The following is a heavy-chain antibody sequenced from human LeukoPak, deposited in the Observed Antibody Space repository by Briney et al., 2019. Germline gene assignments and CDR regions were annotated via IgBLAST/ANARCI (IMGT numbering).Heavy chain of an antibody. Sequence: GGSLRLSCAASGFTFSSYWMSWVRQAPGKGLEWVGRIKSKTDGGATEYTAPVKGRFTISRDDSKNTLYLQMNSLKTEDTAVYYCTTRYCSGGSCSSAGYWGQGTLVTVSS. D-gene: IGHD2-15*01. V-gene: IGHV3-15*01. CDR3: TTRYCSGGSCSSAGY. CDR2: IKSKTDGGAT. J-gene: IGHJ4*02. CDR1: GFTFSSYW.